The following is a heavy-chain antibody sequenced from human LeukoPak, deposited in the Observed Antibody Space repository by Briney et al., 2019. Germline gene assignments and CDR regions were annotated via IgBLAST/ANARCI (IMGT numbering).Heavy chain of an antibody. CDR3: AREGRIAAAGDN. V-gene: IGHV3-11*01. J-gene: IGHJ4*02. D-gene: IGHD6-13*01. Sequence: GGSLRLSCAASGFTFSDYYMSWIRQAPGKGLEWVSYISSSGGIKYYADSVKGRFTISRDNAKNSLYLQMNSLRAEDTAVYYCAREGRIAAAGDNWGQGTLVTVSS. CDR1: GFTFSDYY. CDR2: ISSSGGIK.